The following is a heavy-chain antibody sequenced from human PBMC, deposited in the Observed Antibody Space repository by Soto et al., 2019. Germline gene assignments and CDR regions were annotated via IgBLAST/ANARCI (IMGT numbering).Heavy chain of an antibody. CDR3: ARVIYYGDYHYYFDY. J-gene: IGHJ4*02. CDR2: IYHSGST. D-gene: IGHD4-17*01. CDR1: GGSISSSNW. V-gene: IGHV4-4*02. Sequence: TLSLTCAVSGGSISSSNWWSWVRQPPGKGLEWIGEIYHSGSTNYNPSLKSRVTISVDKSKNQFSLKLSSVTAADTAVYYCARVIYYGDYHYYFDYWGQGTLVTVSS.